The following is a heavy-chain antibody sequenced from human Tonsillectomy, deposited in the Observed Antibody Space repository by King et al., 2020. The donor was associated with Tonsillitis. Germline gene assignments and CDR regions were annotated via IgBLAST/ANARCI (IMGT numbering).Heavy chain of an antibody. CDR1: GFTFSDYY. CDR2: ISSSIIPT. D-gene: IGHD5-24*01. CDR3: ARELGREASDAFAS. J-gene: IGHJ3*02. V-gene: IGHV3-11*05. Sequence: VQLVESGGGLVKPGGSLRLSCAASGFTFSDYYMNWIRQAPGKGLEGVSYISSSIIPTNYAVSVKGRFTISRDNAKNSLYLQMNSLRAGDTAVYYCARELGREASDAFASWDEGTMVTASS.